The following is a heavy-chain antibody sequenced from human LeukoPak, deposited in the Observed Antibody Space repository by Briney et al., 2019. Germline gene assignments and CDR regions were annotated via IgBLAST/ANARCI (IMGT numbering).Heavy chain of an antibody. D-gene: IGHD1-14*01. CDR2: THHSGST. CDR3: ASKTKVTSYIAFDI. V-gene: IGHV4-30-4*01. J-gene: IGHJ3*02. Sequence: PSETLSLTCTVSGGSVSSGDYYWSWIRQPPGKGLEWIGYTHHSGSTYYNPSLKSRVTISVGTSTNQFSLKLSSVTAADTAVYYCASKTKVTSYIAFDIWGQGTMVTVSS. CDR1: GGSVSSGDYY.